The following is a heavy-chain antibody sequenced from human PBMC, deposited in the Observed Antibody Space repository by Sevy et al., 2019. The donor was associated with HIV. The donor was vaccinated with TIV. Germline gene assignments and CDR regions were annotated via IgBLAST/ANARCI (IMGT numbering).Heavy chain of an antibody. CDR1: GGSISSSSYY. V-gene: IGHV4-39*01. CDR3: ARHGFWGGLYWFDP. D-gene: IGHD3-3*01. Sequence: SETLSLTCTVSGGSISSSSYYWGWIRQPPGKGLEWIGSIYYSGSTYYNPSLKSRVTISVDTSKNQFSLKLSSVTTADTAVYYCARHGFWGGLYWFDPWGQGTLVTVSS. CDR2: IYYSGST. J-gene: IGHJ5*02.